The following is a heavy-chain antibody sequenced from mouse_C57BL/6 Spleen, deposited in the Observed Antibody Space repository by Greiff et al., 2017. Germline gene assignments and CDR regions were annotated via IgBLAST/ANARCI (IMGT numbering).Heavy chain of an antibody. V-gene: IGHV1-7*01. CDR3: ASYWEAMDY. D-gene: IGHD4-1*01. J-gene: IGHJ4*01. CDR1: GYTFTSYW. Sequence: VQLQPSGAELAKPGASVKLSCKASGYTFTSYWMHWVKQRPGQGLEWIGYINPSSGYTKYNQKFKDKATLTAYTSSSTAYMQLISLTYADSAVYYCASYWEAMDYWGQGTSVTVSS. CDR2: INPSSGYT.